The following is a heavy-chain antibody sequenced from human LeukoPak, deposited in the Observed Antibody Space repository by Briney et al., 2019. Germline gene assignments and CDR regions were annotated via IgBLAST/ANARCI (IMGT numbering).Heavy chain of an antibody. CDR2: IYYSGST. CDR3: ARDRQALFDY. CDR1: GGSISSGDYY. J-gene: IGHJ4*02. Sequence: SETLSLTCTVSGGSISSGDYYWSWIRQPPGKGLEWIGYIYYSGSTYYNPSVKSRVTISVDTSKNQFSLKLSSVTAADTAVYYCARDRQALFDYWGQGTLVTVSS. V-gene: IGHV4-30-4*08.